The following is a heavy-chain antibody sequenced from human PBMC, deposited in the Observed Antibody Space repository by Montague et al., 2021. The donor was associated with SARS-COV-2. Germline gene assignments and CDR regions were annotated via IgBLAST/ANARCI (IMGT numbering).Heavy chain of an antibody. CDR2: ISKSGRTI. CDR3: ARSSSGYDSEFDC. V-gene: IGHV3-48*03. J-gene: IGHJ4*02. Sequence: SRRLSLSASGFIFSGYEMNWVRQAPGKGLEWVSYISKSGRTIYNADSVEGRFTISRDNAKNSLYLQLTSLRAEDTAVYYCARSSSGYDSEFDCWGQGILVTVSS. CDR1: GFIFSGYE. D-gene: IGHD5-12*01.